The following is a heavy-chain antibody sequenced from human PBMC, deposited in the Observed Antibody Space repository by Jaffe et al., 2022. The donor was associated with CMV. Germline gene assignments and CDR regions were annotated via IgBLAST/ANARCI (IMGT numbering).Heavy chain of an antibody. CDR1: GDSVSSNRAA. CDR3: ARDQSVTPTYYYYYGMDV. CDR2: TYYRSKWFY. Sequence: QVQLQQSGPGLVKPSQTLSLTCAISGDSVSSNRAAWNWIRQSPSRGLEWLGRTYYRSKWFYDYAVSVKGRITINPDTSKNQLSLLLYSVTPEDTAVYYCARDQSVTPTYYYYYGMDVWGQGETVTVSS. J-gene: IGHJ6*02. D-gene: IGHD4-17*01. V-gene: IGHV6-1*01.